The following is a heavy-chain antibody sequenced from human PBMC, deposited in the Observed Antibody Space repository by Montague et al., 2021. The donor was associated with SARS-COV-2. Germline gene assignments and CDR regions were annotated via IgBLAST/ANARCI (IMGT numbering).Heavy chain of an antibody. J-gene: IGHJ4*02. CDR3: ARIRDYDILTGSYSGFDY. CDR2: IDWDDDK. Sequence: PALVKPTQTLTLTCTFSGFSLSTSGMCVSWIRQPPGKALEWLALIDWDDDKYYSTSLKTRLTISKDTSKNQVVLTMTNMDPVDTATYYCARIRDYDILTGSYSGFDYWGQGTLLTVSS. D-gene: IGHD3-9*01. V-gene: IGHV2-70*01. CDR1: GFSLSTSGMC.